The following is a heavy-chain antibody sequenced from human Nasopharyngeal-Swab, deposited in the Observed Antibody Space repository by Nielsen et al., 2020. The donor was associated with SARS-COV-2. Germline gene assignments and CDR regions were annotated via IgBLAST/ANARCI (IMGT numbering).Heavy chain of an antibody. J-gene: IGHJ4*02. Sequence: GESLQISCAASGFTFSSYGMHWVRQAPGKGLEWVAVISYDGSNKYYADSVKVRFTISRDNSKNTLYLQMNSLRAEDTAVYYCAKDYYDSSGYYPTDYWGQGTLVTVSS. D-gene: IGHD3-22*01. CDR2: ISYDGSNK. V-gene: IGHV3-30*18. CDR3: AKDYYDSSGYYPTDY. CDR1: GFTFSSYG.